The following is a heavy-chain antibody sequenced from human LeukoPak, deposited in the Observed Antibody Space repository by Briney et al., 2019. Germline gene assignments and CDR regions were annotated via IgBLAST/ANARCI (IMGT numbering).Heavy chain of an antibody. CDR3: ARVAPSGICNY. CDR1: GGSFSGYY. D-gene: IGHD3-3*02. V-gene: IGHV4-34*01. J-gene: IGHJ4*02. Sequence: PSETLSLTCAVYGGSFSGYYWSWIRQPPGKGLEWIGEINHSGSTNYNPSLKSRVTISVDTSKNQFSLKLSSVTAADTAVYYCARVAPSGICNYWGQGTLVTVSS. CDR2: INHSGST.